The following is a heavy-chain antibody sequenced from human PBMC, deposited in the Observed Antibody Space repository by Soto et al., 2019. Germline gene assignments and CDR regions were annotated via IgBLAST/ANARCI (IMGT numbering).Heavy chain of an antibody. CDR1: GGTFSTYA. Sequence: QVQLVQSGAEVRKPGSSVKVSCKASGGTFSTYAINWVRQAPGQGLEWMGGIIPMFGTANYAQKFQGRVTMTAYESTSTAYMELRRLRSEDTAVYYCERKIAAAGTIESDYYYYGMDGWGQGNTVNVSS. J-gene: IGHJ6*02. CDR3: ERKIAAAGTIESDYYYYGMDG. V-gene: IGHV1-69*12. D-gene: IGHD6-13*01. CDR2: IIPMFGTA.